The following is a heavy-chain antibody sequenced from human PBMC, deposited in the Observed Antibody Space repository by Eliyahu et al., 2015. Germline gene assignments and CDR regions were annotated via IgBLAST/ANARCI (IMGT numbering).Heavy chain of an antibody. CDR2: XSGSDGNS. CDR1: GFTFSNYA. CDR3: AKCTTTGGYGATDY. D-gene: IGHD2-2*01. J-gene: IGHJ4*02. Sequence: EVQLLESGGGLVQPGGSLXLSCAASGFTFSNYAMXWVRQTPGKGLEWVSVXSGSDGNSYYAAXVKGRFTISRDNSKNTLSLQMNSLRAEDTAIYYCAKCTTTGGYGATDYWGQGTLVTVSS. V-gene: IGHV3-23*01.